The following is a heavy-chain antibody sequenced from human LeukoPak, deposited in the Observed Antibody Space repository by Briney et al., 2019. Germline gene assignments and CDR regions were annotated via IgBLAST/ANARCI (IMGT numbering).Heavy chain of an antibody. D-gene: IGHD6-13*01. J-gene: IGHJ4*02. CDR2: IRYDGSNK. CDR1: GFTFSSYG. V-gene: IGHV3-30*02. Sequence: GGSLRLSCAASGFTFSSYGMHWVRQAPGKGLEWVAFIRYDGSNKYYADSVKGRFTISRDNSKNTLYLQMNSLRAEDTAVYYCAKEGDSSSCPDYWGQGTLVTVSS. CDR3: AKEGDSSSCPDY.